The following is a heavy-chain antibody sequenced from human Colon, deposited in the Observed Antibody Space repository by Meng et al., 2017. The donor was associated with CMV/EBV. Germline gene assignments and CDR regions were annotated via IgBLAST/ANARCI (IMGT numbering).Heavy chain of an antibody. V-gene: IGHV3-53*01. CDR1: GFTVSRSY. CDR3: AKEYEFEDSSDHFDH. D-gene: IGHD3-22*01. Sequence: GGSLRLSCAASGFTVSRSYMSWVRQAPGKGLEWVSVIYSAGSTNYADSVKGRFTISRDNSKNTLYLQMNSLRAEDTAVYYCAKEYEFEDSSDHFDHWGQGTLVTVSS. J-gene: IGHJ4*02. CDR2: IYSAGST.